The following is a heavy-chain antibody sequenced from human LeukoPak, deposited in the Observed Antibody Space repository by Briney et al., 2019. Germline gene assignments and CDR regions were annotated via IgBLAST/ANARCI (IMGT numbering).Heavy chain of an antibody. V-gene: IGHV3-30-3*01. CDR3: ARRYCSSTSCYKGLDY. CDR2: ISYDGSNK. Sequence: GRSLRLSCAASGVTFSSYAMHWVRQAPGKGLDWEAVISYDGSNKYYADSVKGRFTISRDNSKNTLYLQMNSLRAEDTAVYYCARRYCSSTSCYKGLDYWGQGTLVTVSS. J-gene: IGHJ4*02. CDR1: GVTFSSYA. D-gene: IGHD2-2*02.